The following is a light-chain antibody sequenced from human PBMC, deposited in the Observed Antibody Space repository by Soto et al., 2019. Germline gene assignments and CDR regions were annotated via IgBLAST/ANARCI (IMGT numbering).Light chain of an antibody. CDR2: RAS. Sequence: DIQMTQSPSTLSASVGDRVTLTCRASQTISTWLAWYQQKPGKAPKLLIYRASSLESGVPSRFSGSGSGTEFTLTISSLEPEDSAVYYCQQRSDRLPITFGQGTRLEIK. V-gene: IGKV1-5*03. CDR3: QQRSDRLPIT. J-gene: IGKJ5*01. CDR1: QTISTW.